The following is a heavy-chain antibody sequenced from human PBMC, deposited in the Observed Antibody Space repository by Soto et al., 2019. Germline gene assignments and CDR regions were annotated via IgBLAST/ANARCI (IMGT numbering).Heavy chain of an antibody. CDR2: VNDSGST. CDR1: GGSFSGYY. Sequence: QVQLQQWGAGLLKPSETLSLTCAVYGGSFSGYYWSWIRQPPGKGLEWIGEVNDSGSTNYNPSLNRRVPISVATSKNQFSLKLSSVTAADTAVYYCARFLGYCSGGSCYDLYYFDYWGQGTLVTVSS. D-gene: IGHD2-15*01. J-gene: IGHJ4*02. CDR3: ARFLGYCSGGSCYDLYYFDY. V-gene: IGHV4-34*01.